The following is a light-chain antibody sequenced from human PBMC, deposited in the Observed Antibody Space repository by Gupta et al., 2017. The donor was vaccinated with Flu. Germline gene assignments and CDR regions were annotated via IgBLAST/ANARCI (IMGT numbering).Light chain of an antibody. V-gene: IGLV2-14*01. Sequence: TSSWTGTSSDDSTYNYVSWYQNHPGRAPELMIYDVTNRPAGVSNRFSDTKSGNTAYLTSSGLQAEEEADYDCCSYTSGSTLWVFGGGTKLTVL. J-gene: IGLJ3*02. CDR1: SSDDSTYNY. CDR2: DVT. CDR3: CSYTSGSTLWV.